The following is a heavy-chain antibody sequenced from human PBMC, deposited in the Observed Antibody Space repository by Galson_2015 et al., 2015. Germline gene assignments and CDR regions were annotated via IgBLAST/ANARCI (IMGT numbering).Heavy chain of an antibody. CDR1: GYTFTGYY. Sequence: SVKVSCKASGYTFTGYYMHWVRQAPGQGLEWMGRINPNSGGTNYAQKFQGRVTMTRDTSISTAYMELSRLRSDDTAVYYCARESWGKKDMVRGSGYFQHWGQGTLVTVSS. CDR2: INPNSGGT. CDR3: ARESWGKKDMVRGSGYFQH. J-gene: IGHJ1*01. D-gene: IGHD3-10*01. V-gene: IGHV1-2*06.